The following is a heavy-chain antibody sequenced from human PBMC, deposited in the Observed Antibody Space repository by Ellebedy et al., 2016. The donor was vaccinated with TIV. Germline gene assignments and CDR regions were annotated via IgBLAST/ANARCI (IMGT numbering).Heavy chain of an antibody. CDR2: IYQDGSDQ. D-gene: IGHD4-17*01. V-gene: IGHV3-7*01. CDR3: ARRGSYGDYAVQINSWLDT. J-gene: IGHJ5*02. Sequence: GESLKISCVASGFSFRSYWMSWVRQAPGKGLEWVANIYQDGSDQYYVDSVKGRFTISRDNVNKSLFLQMNSLRVEDTAVYYCARRGSYGDYAVQINSWLDTWGQGTLVTVSP. CDR1: GFSFRSYW.